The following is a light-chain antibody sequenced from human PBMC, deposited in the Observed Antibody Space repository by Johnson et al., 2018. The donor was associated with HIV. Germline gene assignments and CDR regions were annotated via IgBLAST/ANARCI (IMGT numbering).Light chain of an antibody. CDR1: SSNIGNNY. CDR3: GTWDSSLSDHV. V-gene: IGLV1-51*02. CDR2: ENN. J-gene: IGLJ1*01. Sequence: QSVLTQPPSVSAAPGQKVTISCSGSSSNIGNNYVSWYQQLPGTAPKLLIYENNKRPSGIPDLFSGSKSGTSATLGITGLQTGDEADYYCGTWDSSLSDHVFGTGTKVTVL.